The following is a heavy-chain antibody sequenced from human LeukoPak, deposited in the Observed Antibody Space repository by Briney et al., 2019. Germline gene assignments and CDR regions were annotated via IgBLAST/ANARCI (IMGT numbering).Heavy chain of an antibody. J-gene: IGHJ3*02. D-gene: IGHD2-15*01. CDR2: IYYSGST. CDR3: ARDFGSGVDI. V-gene: IGHV4-59*01. CDR1: GGSISSYY. Sequence: SETLSLTCTVSGGSISSYYCSWIRQPPGKGLEWIGYIYYSGSTNYNPSLKSRVTISVDTSKNQFSLKLSSVTAADTAVYHCARDFGSGVDIWGQGTMVTVSS.